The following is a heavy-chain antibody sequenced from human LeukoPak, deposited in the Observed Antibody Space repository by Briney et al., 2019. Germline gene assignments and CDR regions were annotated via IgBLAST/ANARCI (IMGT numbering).Heavy chain of an antibody. D-gene: IGHD6-13*01. CDR1: GYTFTSYG. Sequence: ASVKVSCKASGYTFTSYGISWVRQAPGQGLEWMGWISAYNGNTNYAQKLQGRVTMTTDTSTSTAYMELRSLRSDDTAVYYCARVGVGRGESSSWYFLVDCWGQGTLVTVSS. CDR2: ISAYNGNT. V-gene: IGHV1-18*01. CDR3: ARVGVGRGESSSWYFLVDC. J-gene: IGHJ4*02.